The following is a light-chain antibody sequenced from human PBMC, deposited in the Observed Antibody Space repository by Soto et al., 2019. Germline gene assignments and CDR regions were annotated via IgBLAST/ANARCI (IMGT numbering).Light chain of an antibody. CDR1: SGDIGGYNY. Sequence: QSVLTQPRSVSGSPGQSVTISCTGASGDIGGYNYVSWYQHHPGKAPKLIIFDVNKRPSGVPDRFSGSKSGNTASLTISGVQPEDEADYYCCSYAGSSLVFGGGTQLTVL. V-gene: IGLV2-11*01. CDR2: DVN. J-gene: IGLJ2*01. CDR3: CSYAGSSLV.